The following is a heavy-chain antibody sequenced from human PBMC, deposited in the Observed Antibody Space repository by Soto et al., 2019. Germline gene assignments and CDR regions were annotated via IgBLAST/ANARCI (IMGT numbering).Heavy chain of an antibody. CDR2: IIPIFGTA. V-gene: IGHV1-69*13. CDR3: ARAADNPYENWFDP. J-gene: IGHJ5*02. CDR1: GGTFSSHT. D-gene: IGHD3-3*01. Sequence: VKVSCKASGGTFSSHTISWVRQAPGQGLEWMGGIIPIFGTANYAQKFQGRVTITADESTSTAYMALSSLRSEDTAVYYCARAADNPYENWFDPWGQGTLVTVSS.